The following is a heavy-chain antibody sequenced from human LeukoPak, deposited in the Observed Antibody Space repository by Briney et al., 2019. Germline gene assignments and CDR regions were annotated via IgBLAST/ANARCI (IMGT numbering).Heavy chain of an antibody. CDR3: ARDFPDFAFDV. D-gene: IGHD1-14*01. V-gene: IGHV4-59*01. J-gene: IGHJ3*01. CDR2: IYYSGST. Sequence: PSETLPLTCTVSGGSISSYYWTWIRQPPGKGLEWIGYIYYSGSTDYSPSFQSRVTISVDTSKKQFSLKLSSVTAADTAVYYCARDFPDFAFDVWGQGTMVTVSS. CDR1: GGSISSYY.